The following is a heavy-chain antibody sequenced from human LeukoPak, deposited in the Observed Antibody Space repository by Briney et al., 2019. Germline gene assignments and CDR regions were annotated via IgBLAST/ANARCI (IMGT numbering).Heavy chain of an antibody. CDR1: GYTFTTYY. J-gene: IGHJ3*02. CDR3: ARSSAYYNEADI. V-gene: IGHV1-46*01. D-gene: IGHD1-26*01. CDR2: INPSGGST. Sequence: ASVKVSCKASGYTFTTYYMHWVRQAPGQGLEWMGIINPSGGSTTYAQKFQGRLTMASDTSTSTVYMELSSLRSGDTAMYYCARSSAYYNEADIWGQGTMVTVSS.